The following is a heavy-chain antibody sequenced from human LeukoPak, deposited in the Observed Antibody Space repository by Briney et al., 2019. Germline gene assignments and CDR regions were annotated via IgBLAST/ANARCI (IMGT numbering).Heavy chain of an antibody. V-gene: IGHV3-74*01. CDR1: GFTLGSYS. Sequence: GGSLRLSCAASGFTLGSYSVNWVRQAPGKGLVWVSRINSDGSSTSYADSVKGRFTISRDNAKNTLYLQMNSLRAEDTAVYYCAREVRYSYGYKYYYYGMDVWGQGTTVTVSS. D-gene: IGHD5-18*01. J-gene: IGHJ6*02. CDR3: AREVRYSYGYKYYYYGMDV. CDR2: INSDGSST.